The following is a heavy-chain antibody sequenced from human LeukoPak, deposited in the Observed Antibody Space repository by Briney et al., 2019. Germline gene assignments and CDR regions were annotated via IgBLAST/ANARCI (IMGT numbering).Heavy chain of an antibody. CDR3: ARDPELRGFDY. Sequence: RSGGSLRLSCAASGFTFSSYNMNWVRQAPGKDLEWVSSISSSSNYMYYADSVKGRSTISSDNAKNSLYLQMNSLRAEDTAVYYCARDPELRGFDYWGQGTLVTVSS. V-gene: IGHV3-21*01. CDR2: ISSSSNYM. J-gene: IGHJ4*02. CDR1: GFTFSSYN. D-gene: IGHD1-7*01.